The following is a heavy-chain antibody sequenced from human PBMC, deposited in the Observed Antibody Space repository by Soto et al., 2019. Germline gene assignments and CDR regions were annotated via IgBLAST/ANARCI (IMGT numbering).Heavy chain of an antibody. CDR2: ISAYNDNT. Sequence: ASVKVSCKASGYTFSSYAITWVRQAPGQGLEWMGWISAYNDNTNYAQNLQGRVTMTTDTSTSTAYMELRSLRSDDTAVYYCARGRYYGSGSRTDYYYYYGMDVWG. D-gene: IGHD3-10*01. J-gene: IGHJ6*02. V-gene: IGHV1-18*01. CDR1: GYTFSSYA. CDR3: ARGRYYGSGSRTDYYYYYGMDV.